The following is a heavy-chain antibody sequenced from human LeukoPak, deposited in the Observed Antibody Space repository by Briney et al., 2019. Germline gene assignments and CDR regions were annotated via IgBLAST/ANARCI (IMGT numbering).Heavy chain of an antibody. V-gene: IGHV1-18*04. Sequence: ASVKVSCKASGYTFTSYGISWVRQAPGQGLEWMGGISAYNGNTNYAQKLQGRVTMTTDTSTSTAYMALRSLRSDDTAVYYCARDGLLWFGELLFDYWGQGTLVTVSS. CDR2: ISAYNGNT. J-gene: IGHJ4*02. CDR1: GYTFTSYG. CDR3: ARDGLLWFGELLFDY. D-gene: IGHD3-10*01.